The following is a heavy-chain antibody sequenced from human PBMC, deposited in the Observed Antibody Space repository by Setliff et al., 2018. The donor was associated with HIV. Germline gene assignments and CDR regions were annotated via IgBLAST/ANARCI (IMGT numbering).Heavy chain of an antibody. V-gene: IGHV5-51*01. Sequence: GESLKISCKGSGYSFTSYWIAWVRQQPGKGLEWMGIIFPGDSKMHYSPSFQGRVTLSADKSISTAYLQWSSLQTSDSGMYYCARGIAALTASFDYWGQGSLVTVSS. D-gene: IGHD2-21*02. CDR2: IFPGDSKM. J-gene: IGHJ4*02. CDR3: ARGIAALTASFDY. CDR1: GYSFTSYW.